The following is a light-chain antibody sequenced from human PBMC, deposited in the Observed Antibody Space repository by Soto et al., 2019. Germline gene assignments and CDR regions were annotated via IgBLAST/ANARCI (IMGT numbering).Light chain of an antibody. CDR3: QQYGLSPWT. Sequence: EIVLMQSPGTLSLSPGERATLSCRASQSVSTSFLAWYQQRPDQAPRLLIYSASNRATGIPDRFSGSGSGTDFTLTISRLEPEDFAVYYCQQYGLSPWTFGQGTAVEIK. J-gene: IGKJ1*01. CDR1: QSVSTSF. CDR2: SAS. V-gene: IGKV3-20*01.